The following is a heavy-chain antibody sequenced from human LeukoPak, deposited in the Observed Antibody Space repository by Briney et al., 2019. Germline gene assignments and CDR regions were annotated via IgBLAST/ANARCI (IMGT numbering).Heavy chain of an antibody. CDR1: GFTFSSYS. J-gene: IGHJ5*02. V-gene: IGHV3-48*04. CDR3: ARGPPLFDP. Sequence: GGSLRLSCAASGFTFSSYSLNWVRQAPGKGLEWVSYIGTSSSTIYYVDSVKGRFTISRDNTKNSLYLQMNSLRAEDTAVYYCARGPPLFDPWGQGTLVTVSS. CDR2: IGTSSSTI.